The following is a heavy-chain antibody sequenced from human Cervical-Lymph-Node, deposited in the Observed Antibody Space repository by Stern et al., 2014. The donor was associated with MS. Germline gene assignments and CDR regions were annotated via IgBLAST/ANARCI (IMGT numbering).Heavy chain of an antibody. CDR1: GYTLTEFS. CDR2: FDPEDGET. V-gene: IGHV1-24*01. D-gene: IGHD2-21*01. J-gene: IGHJ4*02. CDR3: LGWYSILGVGGGGYDY. Sequence: QVQLVQSGAEVKKPGASVKVSCKVSGYTLTEFSMHWVRQAPGKGLEWMGRFDPEDGETFYAQKFQGRVTMTEDTSTDTAYMELSSVRSEDTAVYSCLGWYSILGVGGGGYDYWGQGTLVTVSS.